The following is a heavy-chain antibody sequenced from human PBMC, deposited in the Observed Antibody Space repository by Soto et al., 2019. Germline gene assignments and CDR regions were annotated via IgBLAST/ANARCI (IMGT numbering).Heavy chain of an antibody. D-gene: IGHD3-3*01. CDR1: GGSFSCYC. J-gene: IGHJ6*02. CDR2: INHSGST. Sequence: SETLSLTCAVYGGSFSCYCWSWIRQPPGKGLEWIGEINHSGSTNYNPSLKSRVTISVDTSKNQFSLKLSSVTAADTAVYYCARGGGLRFLEWLSSDYYYYYGMDVWGQGTTVTVS. CDR3: ARGGGLRFLEWLSSDYYYYYGMDV. V-gene: IGHV4-34*01.